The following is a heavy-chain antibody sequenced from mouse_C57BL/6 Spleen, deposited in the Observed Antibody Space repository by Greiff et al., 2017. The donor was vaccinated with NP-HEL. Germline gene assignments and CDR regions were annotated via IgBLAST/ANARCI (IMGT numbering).Heavy chain of an antibody. V-gene: IGHV1-81*01. CDR2: IYPRSGNT. CDR3: ARAPLYYGSSYAMDY. Sequence: VQLQQSGAELARPGASVKLSCKASGYTFTSYGISWVKQRTGQGLEWIGEIYPRSGNTYYNEKFKGKATLTADKSSSTAYMELRSLTSEDSAVYFCARAPLYYGSSYAMDYWGQGTSVTVSS. J-gene: IGHJ4*01. D-gene: IGHD1-1*01. CDR1: GYTFTSYG.